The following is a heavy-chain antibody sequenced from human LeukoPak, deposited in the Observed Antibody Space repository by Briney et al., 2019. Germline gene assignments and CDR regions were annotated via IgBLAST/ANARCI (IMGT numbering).Heavy chain of an antibody. V-gene: IGHV4-39*01. J-gene: IGHJ4*02. CDR1: GGSISNSSYY. CDR3: ARQKDDYSNRRDDY. CDR2: IYYSGST. Sequence: SETLSLTCTVSGGSISNSSYYWGWIRQPPGKGLEWIGSIYYSGSTYYNPSLKSRVTISVDTSKNQFSLKLSSVTAADTAVYYCARQKDDYSNRRDDYWGQGTLVTVSS. D-gene: IGHD4-11*01.